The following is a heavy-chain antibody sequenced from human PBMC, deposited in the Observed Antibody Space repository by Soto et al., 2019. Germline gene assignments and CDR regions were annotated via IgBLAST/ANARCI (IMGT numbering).Heavy chain of an antibody. CDR1: GGSISSYY. D-gene: IGHD3-22*01. CDR2: IYYSGST. CDR3: ARSNYYDSSGYYDNWFDT. J-gene: IGHJ5*02. V-gene: IGHV4-59*01. Sequence: SETLSLTCTVSGGSISSYYWSWIRQPPGKGLEWIGYIYYSGSTNYNPSLKSRVTISVDTSKNQFSLKLSSVTAADTAVYYCARSNYYDSSGYYDNWFDTWGQGTLVTVSS.